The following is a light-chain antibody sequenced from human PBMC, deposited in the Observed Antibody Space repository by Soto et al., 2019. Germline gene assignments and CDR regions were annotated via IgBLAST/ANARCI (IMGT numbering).Light chain of an antibody. CDR1: QSISSY. J-gene: IGKJ5*01. Sequence: EIVLTQSPATLSLSPGERATLSCRASQSISSYLAWYQHKPGQAPRLLIYDASNRATGIPDRFSGSGSGTDFTLTIIRLEPEDFALYHCQQYGSASITFGQGTRLEI. CDR3: QQYGSASIT. V-gene: IGKV3-11*01. CDR2: DAS.